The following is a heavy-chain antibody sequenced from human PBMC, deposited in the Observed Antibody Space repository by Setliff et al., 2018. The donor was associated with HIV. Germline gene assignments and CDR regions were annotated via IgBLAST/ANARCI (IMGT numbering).Heavy chain of an antibody. CDR1: GVSSSSHY. Sequence: LSLTCTVSGVSSSSHYWSWIRQPPGKGLEWIGYSYYSGSTNYNPSLKSRVSISVDTSKNQFSLKLSSVTAADTAVYYCARANFWSGYYGYWGQGTLVTVSS. CDR3: ARANFWSGYYGY. CDR2: SYYSGST. D-gene: IGHD3-3*01. J-gene: IGHJ4*02. V-gene: IGHV4-59*11.